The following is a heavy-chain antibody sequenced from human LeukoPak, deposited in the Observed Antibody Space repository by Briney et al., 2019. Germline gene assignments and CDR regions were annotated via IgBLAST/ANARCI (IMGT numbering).Heavy chain of an antibody. CDR2: INPSGGST. D-gene: IGHD5-18*01. Sequence: ASVKVSCKASGHTFTSYYMHWVRQAPGQGLEWMGIINPSGGSTSYAQKFQGRVTMTRDTSTSTVYMELSSLRSEDTAVYYCARDQAIEGTAMAFDYWGQGTLVTVSS. CDR1: GHTFTSYY. V-gene: IGHV1-46*01. CDR3: ARDQAIEGTAMAFDY. J-gene: IGHJ4*02.